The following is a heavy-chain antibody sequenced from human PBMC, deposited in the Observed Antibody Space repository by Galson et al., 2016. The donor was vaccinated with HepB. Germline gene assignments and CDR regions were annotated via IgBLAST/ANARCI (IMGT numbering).Heavy chain of an antibody. CDR1: GFAFNSYW. Sequence: LRLSCAASGFAFNSYWMAWVRQAPGKGLEWVANIKQDGSEKYYVDSVKGRFTISRDNAKNSLYLQMNSLRVEDTAVYYCACPTGGNWTDYWGQGTLVTVSS. D-gene: IGHD1-1*01. CDR3: ACPTGGNWTDY. CDR2: IKQDGSEK. V-gene: IGHV3-7*05. J-gene: IGHJ4*02.